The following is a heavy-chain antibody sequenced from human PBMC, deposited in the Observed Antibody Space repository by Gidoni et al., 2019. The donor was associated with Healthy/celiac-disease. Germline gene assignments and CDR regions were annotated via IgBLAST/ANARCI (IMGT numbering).Heavy chain of an antibody. CDR3: AGGGGFDY. CDR1: GFTFSSYA. D-gene: IGHD3-16*01. V-gene: IGHV3-30-3*01. CDR2: ISYDGSNK. Sequence: QVQLVESGGGVVQPGRSLRLSCAASGFTFSSYAMHWVRQAPGKGLEWVAVISYDGSNKYYADSVKGRFTISRDNSKNTLYLQMNSLRAEDTAVYYCAGGGGFDYWGQGTLVTVSS. J-gene: IGHJ4*02.